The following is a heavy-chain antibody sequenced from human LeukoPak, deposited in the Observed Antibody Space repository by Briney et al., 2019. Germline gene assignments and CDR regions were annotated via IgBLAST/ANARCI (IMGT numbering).Heavy chain of an antibody. V-gene: IGHV3-23*01. CDR1: VLTLSNYP. CDR2: IGEEKSGSWT. Sequence: PGGGLRLSRAASVLTLSNYPMGWVGQAPSTELEGLAAIGEEKSGSWTKSADSVKGRFTISRDNPENTLYLQMDSLTVEDTAVYYCAKAGVISGWDYWGQGVLVTVSS. CDR3: AKAGVISGWDY. J-gene: IGHJ4*02. D-gene: IGHD3-3*02.